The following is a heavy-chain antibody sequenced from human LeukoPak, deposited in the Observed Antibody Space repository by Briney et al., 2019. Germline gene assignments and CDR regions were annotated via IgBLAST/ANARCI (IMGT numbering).Heavy chain of an antibody. J-gene: IGHJ4*02. Sequence: SQTLSLTCTVSGGSISSGSYYWSWIRQPAGKGLEWIGRIYTSGSTNYNPSLKSRVTISVYTSKNQFSLKLSSVTAADTAVYYCAGEKLLGYCSGGSCSKDYWGQGTLVTVSS. CDR1: GGSISSGSYY. V-gene: IGHV4-61*02. CDR3: AGEKLLGYCSGGSCSKDY. CDR2: IYTSGST. D-gene: IGHD2-15*01.